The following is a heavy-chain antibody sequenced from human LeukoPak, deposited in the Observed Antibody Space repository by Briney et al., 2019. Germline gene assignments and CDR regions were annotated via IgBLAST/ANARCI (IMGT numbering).Heavy chain of an antibody. CDR3: ARYGQNWGLSWYFDL. J-gene: IGHJ2*01. CDR2: ISAYNGNT. Sequence: ASVKVSCKASGYTFTSYDINWVRQAPGQGLEWMGWISAYNGNTNYAQKLQGRVTMTTDTSTSTAYMELRSLRSDDTAVYYCARYGQNWGLSWYFDLWGRGTLVTVSS. D-gene: IGHD7-27*01. V-gene: IGHV1-18*01. CDR1: GYTFTSYD.